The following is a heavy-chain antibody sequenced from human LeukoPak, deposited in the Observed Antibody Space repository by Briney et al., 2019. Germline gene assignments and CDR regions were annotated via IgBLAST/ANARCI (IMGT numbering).Heavy chain of an antibody. D-gene: IGHD1-14*01. Sequence: GGSLRLSCAASGFTFSSYGMHWVRQAPGKGLEWVAFIRYDGSNKYYADSEKGRFTISRDNSKNTLYLQMNSLRAEDTAVYYCAKEIPGTLLFDYWGQGTLVTVSS. J-gene: IGHJ4*02. CDR3: AKEIPGTLLFDY. V-gene: IGHV3-30*02. CDR2: IRYDGSNK. CDR1: GFTFSSYG.